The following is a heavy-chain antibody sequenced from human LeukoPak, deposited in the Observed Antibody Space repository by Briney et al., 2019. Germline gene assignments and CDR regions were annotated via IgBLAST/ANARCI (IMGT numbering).Heavy chain of an antibody. Sequence: GGSLRLSCAASGFTFSRYSMNWVRQAPGKGLEWVSSISPDSGHIYYADSVRGRFTMSRDDAKNSLHLQMNSLTAEDTAVYYCARGGYSFDYLGQGTLVTVSS. D-gene: IGHD5-12*01. CDR2: ISPDSGHI. CDR3: ARGGYSFDY. CDR1: GFTFSRYS. V-gene: IGHV3-21*01. J-gene: IGHJ4*02.